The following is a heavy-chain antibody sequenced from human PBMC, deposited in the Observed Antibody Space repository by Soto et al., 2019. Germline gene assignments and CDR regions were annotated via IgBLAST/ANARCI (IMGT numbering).Heavy chain of an antibody. D-gene: IGHD3-3*01. CDR2: IYNGGST. V-gene: IGHV4-59*08. CDR3: ARSDFWSGYYTDY. Sequence: SETLSLTCAVSGGSISSYYWSWIRQPPGKGLEWIGYIYNGGSTSYNPSLKSRVTISVDTSKNQFSLKLSSVTAADTAVYYCARSDFWSGYYTDYWGQGTLVTVS. CDR1: GGSISSYY. J-gene: IGHJ4*02.